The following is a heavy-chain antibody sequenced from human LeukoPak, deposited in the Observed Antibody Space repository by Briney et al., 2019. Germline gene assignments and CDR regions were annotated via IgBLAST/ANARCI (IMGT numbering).Heavy chain of an antibody. J-gene: IGHJ5*02. V-gene: IGHV3-21*01. D-gene: IGHD4-17*01. Sequence: GGSLRLSCAASGFTFSTYSMNWVRQAPGKGLEWVSSISRNSRYIYYADSMRGRFTISRDNAKNSLYLQMNSLRAEDTAVYYCARSGDGDYVGNWFDPWGQGTLVTVSS. CDR3: ARSGDGDYVGNWFDP. CDR2: ISRNSRYI. CDR1: GFTFSTYS.